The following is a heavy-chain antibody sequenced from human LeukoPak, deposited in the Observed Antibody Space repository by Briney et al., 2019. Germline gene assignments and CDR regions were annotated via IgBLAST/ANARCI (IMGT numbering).Heavy chain of an antibody. J-gene: IGHJ4*02. CDR3: AKQFCSGGSCYSGDFFDS. V-gene: IGHV3-30*02. CDR2: IRYDGSNK. Sequence: PGGSLRLSCAASGFTFGSFGMHWVRQAPAKGLQWVTFIRYDGSNKYYTDSVKGRFTISRDNSKNTMYLQMNSLRPEDTAVYYCAKQFCSGGSCYSGDFFDSWGLGTLVTVSS. D-gene: IGHD2-15*01. CDR1: GFTFGSFG.